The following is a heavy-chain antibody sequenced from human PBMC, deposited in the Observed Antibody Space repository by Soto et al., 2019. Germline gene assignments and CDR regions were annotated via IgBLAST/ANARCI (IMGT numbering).Heavy chain of an antibody. CDR1: GGSISSYY. Sequence: SETLSLTCTVSGGSISSYYWSWIRQPPGKGLEWIGYIYYSGSTNYNPSLKSRVTISVDTSKNQFSLKLSSVTAADTAVYYCASGYSGYPFDYWGQGTLVTVPQ. J-gene: IGHJ4*02. D-gene: IGHD5-12*01. V-gene: IGHV4-59*01. CDR2: IYYSGST. CDR3: ASGYSGYPFDY.